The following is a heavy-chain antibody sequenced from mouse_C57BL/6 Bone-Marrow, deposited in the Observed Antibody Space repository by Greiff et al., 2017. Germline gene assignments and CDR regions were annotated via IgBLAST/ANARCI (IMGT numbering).Heavy chain of an antibody. Sequence: VKLVESGPGLVQPSQSLSITCTVSGFSLTSYGVHWVRQSPGTGLEWLGVIWSGGSTDYNAPFLSRLSISTDNSKSQVSFKMNSLQAKDTAIYYCARNWDYWGQGTTLTVSS. CDR2: IWSGGST. CDR3: ARNWDY. V-gene: IGHV2-2*02. CDR1: GFSLTSYG. J-gene: IGHJ2*01.